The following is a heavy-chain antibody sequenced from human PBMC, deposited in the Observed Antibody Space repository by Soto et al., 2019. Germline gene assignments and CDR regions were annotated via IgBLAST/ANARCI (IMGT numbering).Heavy chain of an antibody. Sequence: GGSLRLSCAASGFTFSSYAISWVRQAPGKGLEWVSAISGSGGSTYYADSVKGRFTISRDNSKNTLYLQMNSLRAEDTAVYYCAKDRGRGVAAAGTTYFDYWGQGTLVTVSS. V-gene: IGHV3-23*01. CDR2: ISGSGGST. D-gene: IGHD6-13*01. J-gene: IGHJ4*02. CDR3: AKDRGRGVAAAGTTYFDY. CDR1: GFTFSSYA.